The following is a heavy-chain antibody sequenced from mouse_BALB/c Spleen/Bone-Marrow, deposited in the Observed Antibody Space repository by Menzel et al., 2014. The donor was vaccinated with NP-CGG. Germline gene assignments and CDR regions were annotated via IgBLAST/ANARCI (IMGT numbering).Heavy chain of an antibody. CDR1: GYTLTNYY. Sequence: VQLQESGPELVKPGASVRISCKAPGYTLTNYYIHWVKQRPGQGLEWIGWIYPGNVNTKYNEKFKGKATLTADKSSSTAHMQLSSLTSEDSAVYFCARRDYRYDGFAYWGQGTLVTVSA. CDR2: IYPGNVNT. J-gene: IGHJ3*01. CDR3: ARRDYRYDGFAY. D-gene: IGHD2-14*01. V-gene: IGHV1S56*01.